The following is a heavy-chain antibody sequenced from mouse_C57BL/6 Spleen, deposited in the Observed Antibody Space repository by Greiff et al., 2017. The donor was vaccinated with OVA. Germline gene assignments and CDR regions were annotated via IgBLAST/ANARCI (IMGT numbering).Heavy chain of an antibody. CDR2: IDPENGDT. V-gene: IGHV14-4*01. J-gene: IGHJ3*01. Sequence: EVQLQQSGAELVRPGASVKLSCTASGFNIKDDYMHWVKQRPEQGLEWIGWIDPENGDTEYASKFQGKATITADTSSNTAYLQLSSLTSEDTAVYYCTRNTGFAYWGQGTLVTVSA. CDR3: TRNTGFAY. CDR1: GFNIKDDY. D-gene: IGHD2-1*01.